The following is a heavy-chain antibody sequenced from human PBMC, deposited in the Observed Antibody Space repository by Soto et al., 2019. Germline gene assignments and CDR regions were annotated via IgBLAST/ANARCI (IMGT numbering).Heavy chain of an antibody. Sequence: GGSLRLSCAASGFTFSSYWMNWVRQAPGKGLEWVTNINEDGSDKYYVDSVKGRFTISRDNAKNSLYLQMDSLRAEDTAVYYCARRRGVGSRTRFDSWGQGTLVTVSS. J-gene: IGHJ4*02. V-gene: IGHV3-7*01. D-gene: IGHD2-8*01. CDR3: ARRRGVGSRTRFDS. CDR2: INEDGSDK. CDR1: GFTFSSYW.